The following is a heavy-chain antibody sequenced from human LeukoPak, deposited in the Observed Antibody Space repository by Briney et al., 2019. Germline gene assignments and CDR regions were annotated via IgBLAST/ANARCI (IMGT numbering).Heavy chain of an antibody. D-gene: IGHD3-10*01. CDR3: AREFGEFYAFDI. J-gene: IGHJ3*02. CDR2: IYYSGSI. CDR1: GGSISTYY. V-gene: IGHV4-59*01. Sequence: SQTLSLTCTVSGGSISTYYWSWIRQPPGKGLEWIGYIYYSGSINYNPSLKSRVTISVDTSKNQFSLNLTSVTAADTAVYYCAREFGEFYAFDIWGQGTMVIVSS.